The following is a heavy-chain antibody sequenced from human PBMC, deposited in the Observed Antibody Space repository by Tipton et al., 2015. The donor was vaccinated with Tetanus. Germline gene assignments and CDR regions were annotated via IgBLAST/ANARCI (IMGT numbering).Heavy chain of an antibody. CDR1: GASFRLGGYF. D-gene: IGHD6-13*01. CDR3: ARDQLGYSDRDALDV. CDR2: IQNTGNT. Sequence: TLSLTCDVSGASFRLGGYFWSWVRQHPGRGLEWIGNIQNTGNTHYNPSVESRASISLDTPTNQFYLRLRSVTVADTAVYYCARDQLGYSDRDALDVWGRGTMVTVSS. J-gene: IGHJ3*01. V-gene: IGHV4-31*11.